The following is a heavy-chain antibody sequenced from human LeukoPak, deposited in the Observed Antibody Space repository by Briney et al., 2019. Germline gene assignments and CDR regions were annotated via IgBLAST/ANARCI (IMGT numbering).Heavy chain of an antibody. Sequence: NPSETLTPTCTASGCSFSSGTLYWVWIRQPPGKGLEWIGSLYYRGGTHYNPSLKTRVTISGDTSKNQFSLKLSSVTAADTAVYYCARRSNYYGSGSYSVGWFGPWGQGTLVTVSS. V-gene: IGHV4-39*01. J-gene: IGHJ5*02. CDR1: GCSFSSGTLY. CDR3: ARRSNYYGSGSYSVGWFGP. D-gene: IGHD3-10*01. CDR2: LYYRGGT.